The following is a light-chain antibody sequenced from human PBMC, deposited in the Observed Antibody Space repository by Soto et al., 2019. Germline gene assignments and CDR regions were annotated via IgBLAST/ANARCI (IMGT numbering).Light chain of an antibody. J-gene: IGKJ4*01. CDR2: AAS. CDR1: EGISSW. Sequence: DIQMTQSPSSVSASVGDRVTITCRASEGISSWLAWYQQKPGQAPKLLLSAASRLHSGVPSRFRGSGSGTEFTLTISSLQPEDFATYYCQQGNSFPPTFGGGTKVEI. CDR3: QQGNSFPPT. V-gene: IGKV1-12*01.